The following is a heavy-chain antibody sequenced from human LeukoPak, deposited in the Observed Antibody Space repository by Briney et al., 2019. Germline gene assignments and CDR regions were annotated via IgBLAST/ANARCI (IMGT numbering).Heavy chain of an antibody. V-gene: IGHV3-21*01. CDR2: ITSSSSYI. D-gene: IGHD5-18*01. J-gene: IGHJ4*02. Sequence: GGSLRLSCAASGFTFSSYSMSWVRPAPGKGLEWVSSITSSSSYIYYADSVKGRFTISRDNAKNSLYLQMNSLRAEDTAVYYCAGKNEYTYGSIFDYWGQGTLVTVSS. CDR3: AGKNEYTYGSIFDY. CDR1: GFTFSSYS.